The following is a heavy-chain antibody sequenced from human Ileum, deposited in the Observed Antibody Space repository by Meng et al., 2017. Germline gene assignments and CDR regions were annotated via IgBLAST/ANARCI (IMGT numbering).Heavy chain of an antibody. CDR3: ASARYDN. Sequence: QVQLQQWGAGLLKPSETLSLTCVVYGGSFSANYWTWTRQPLGKGLEWIGEINHNGNTNYKPSLKSRVTISVDTSKKQFSLRLTSVTAADTAVYYCASARYDNWGQGTLVTVSS. J-gene: IGHJ4*02. CDR2: INHNGNT. V-gene: IGHV4-34*01. CDR1: GGSFSANY.